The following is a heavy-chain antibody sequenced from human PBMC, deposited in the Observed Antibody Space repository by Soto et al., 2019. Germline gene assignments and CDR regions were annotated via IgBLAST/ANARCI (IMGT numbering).Heavy chain of an antibody. D-gene: IGHD6-19*01. Sequence: VQLVESGGGVVQPGRSLRLSCAASGFTFSDYAMHWVCQAPGKGLEWVAVVSHDGRNTHYADSVKGRFTISRDSSKNTVSLEMISLRPEDTAVYYCAKGGRQWLVTSDFNYWGQGALVTVSS. J-gene: IGHJ4*02. CDR2: VSHDGRNT. CDR3: AKGGRQWLVTSDFNY. V-gene: IGHV3-30*18. CDR1: GFTFSDYA.